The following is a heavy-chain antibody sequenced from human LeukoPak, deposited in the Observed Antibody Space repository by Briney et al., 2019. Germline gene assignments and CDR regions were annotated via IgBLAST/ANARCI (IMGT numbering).Heavy chain of an antibody. CDR1: GGTFSSYA. CDR2: IIPILGIA. D-gene: IGHD3-3*01. Sequence: GASVKVSCKASGGTFSSYAISWVRQAPGQGLKWMGRIIPILGIANYAQKFQGRVTITADKSTSTAYMELSSLRSEDTAVYYCASLGGHYDFWSGYPSDAFDIWGQGTMVTVSS. V-gene: IGHV1-69*04. CDR3: ASLGGHYDFWSGYPSDAFDI. J-gene: IGHJ3*02.